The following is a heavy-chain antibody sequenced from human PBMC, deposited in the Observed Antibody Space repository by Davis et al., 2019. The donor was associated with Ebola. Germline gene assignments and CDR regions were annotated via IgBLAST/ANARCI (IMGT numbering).Heavy chain of an antibody. CDR3: ARVGAATGGELDY. D-gene: IGHD3-16*01. CDR2: IHHIGII. CDR1: GSSISDYY. Sequence: SETLSLTCPVSGSSISDYYWTWIRQTPGKGLEWIGYIHHIGIIKYNPSLQSRVTISLDTSKNQFFLKLNYMTVADTAVYYCARVGAATGGELDYWGQGSLVTVSS. V-gene: IGHV4-59*01. J-gene: IGHJ4*02.